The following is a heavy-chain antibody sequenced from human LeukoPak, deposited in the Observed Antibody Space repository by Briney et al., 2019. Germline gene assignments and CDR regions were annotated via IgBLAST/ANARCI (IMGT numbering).Heavy chain of an antibody. CDR3: AKDQSEGDYALY. D-gene: IGHD4-17*01. Sequence: PGGSLRLSCAASGFTFSSYAMSWVRQAPGKGLEWVSAISGSGGSTYYADSVKGRLIISRDNSKNTLYLQMNSLRAEDTAVYYCAKDQSEGDYALYWGQGTLVTVSS. J-gene: IGHJ4*02. CDR1: GFTFSSYA. V-gene: IGHV3-23*01. CDR2: ISGSGGST.